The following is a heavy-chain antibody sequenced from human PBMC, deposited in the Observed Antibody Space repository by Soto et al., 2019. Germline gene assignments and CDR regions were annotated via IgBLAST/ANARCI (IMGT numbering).Heavy chain of an antibody. Sequence: PSETLSLTCAVSGVSIHNSHSFWGWIRQPPGKGLEFIGSIHYSGGANYNPSLKSRVTISLDTSKNQFSLTVNSVTAADTAIYYCGRVVEGATRHTDFDSWGQGTLVTVSS. CDR3: GRVVEGATRHTDFDS. CDR2: IHYSGGA. J-gene: IGHJ5*01. D-gene: IGHD2-15*01. V-gene: IGHV4-39*01. CDR1: GVSIHNSHSF.